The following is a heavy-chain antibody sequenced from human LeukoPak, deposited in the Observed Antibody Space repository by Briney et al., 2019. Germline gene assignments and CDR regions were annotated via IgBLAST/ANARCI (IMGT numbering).Heavy chain of an antibody. D-gene: IGHD5-12*01. V-gene: IGHV4-39*07. CDR1: GGSISSSSYY. CDR2: IYYSGST. J-gene: IGHJ4*02. CDR3: ARVLEVATSPLDY. Sequence: PSETLSLTCTVSGGSISSSSYYWGWIRQPPGKGLEWIGSIYYSGSTYYNPSLKSRVTISVDTSKNQFSLKLSSVTAADTAVYYCARVLEVATSPLDYWGQGTLVTVSS.